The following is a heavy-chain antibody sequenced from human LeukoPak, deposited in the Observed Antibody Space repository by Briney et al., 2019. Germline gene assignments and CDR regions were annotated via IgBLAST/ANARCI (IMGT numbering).Heavy chain of an antibody. V-gene: IGHV4-39*01. Sequence: SETLSLTCTVSGGSFSSTSYYWGWIRQPPGKGLEWIANIYHTGSTYYNPSLKSRVTISVDTSANQFSLKLNSVTAADTAVYYCARAQCDWGRGANCDIEGNNYFDYWGQGTLVTVSS. CDR1: GGSFSSTSYY. CDR2: IYHTGST. CDR3: ARAQCDWGRGANCDIEGNNYFDY. D-gene: IGHD4/OR15-4a*01. J-gene: IGHJ4*02.